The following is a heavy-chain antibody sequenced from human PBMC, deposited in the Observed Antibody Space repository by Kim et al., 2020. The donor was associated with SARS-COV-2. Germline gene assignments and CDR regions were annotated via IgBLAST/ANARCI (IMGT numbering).Heavy chain of an antibody. CDR1: GFTFSSYG. Sequence: GGFLRLSCAASGFTFSSYGMPWVRQAQGKGLEWVAVIWYDGSNKYYADSVKGRFTISRDNSKNTLYLQMNSLRAEDTAVYYCAKDGGRDGYDYIWGSYRPNYYYYGMDVWGQGTTVTVSS. CDR3: AKDGGRDGYDYIWGSYRPNYYYYGMDV. V-gene: IGHV3-33*06. D-gene: IGHD3-16*02. J-gene: IGHJ6*02. CDR2: IWYDGSNK.